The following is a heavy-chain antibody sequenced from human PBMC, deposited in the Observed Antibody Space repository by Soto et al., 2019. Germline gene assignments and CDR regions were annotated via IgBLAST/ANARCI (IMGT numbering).Heavy chain of an antibody. D-gene: IGHD4-17*01. J-gene: IGHJ2*01. CDR1: GFTFINYA. CDR3: VKKSIGTVTNPVYWSFDL. V-gene: IGHV3-23*01. Sequence: EVQLLESGGGLIQPGGSLRLPCTASGFTFINYAMNWVRQAPGKGLEWVSGTSGGGDVAFYADSVKGRFAISRDNSKNTLYLQMNSLRAEDTALYYCVKKSIGTVTNPVYWSFDLWGRGTLVTVSS. CDR2: TSGGGDVA.